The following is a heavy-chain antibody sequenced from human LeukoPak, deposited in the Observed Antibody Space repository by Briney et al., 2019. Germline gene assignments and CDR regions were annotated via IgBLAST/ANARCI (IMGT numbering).Heavy chain of an antibody. CDR1: GGSFSGYY. D-gene: IGHD6-19*01. CDR3: ARGRVRIAVAVDYFDY. Sequence: SETLSLTCAVYGGSFSGYYWSWIRQPPGKGLEWIGGINHSGSTNYNPSLKSRVTISVDTSKNQFSLKLSSVTAADTAVYYCARGRVRIAVAVDYFDYWGQGTLVTVSS. V-gene: IGHV4-34*01. CDR2: INHSGST. J-gene: IGHJ4*02.